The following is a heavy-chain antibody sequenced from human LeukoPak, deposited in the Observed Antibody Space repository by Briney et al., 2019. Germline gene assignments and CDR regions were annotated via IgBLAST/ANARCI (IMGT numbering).Heavy chain of an antibody. CDR3: ARTHDYYYYMDV. CDR1: GFTFSSYW. J-gene: IGHJ6*03. D-gene: IGHD3-3*01. V-gene: IGHV3-7*01. Sequence: GGSLRLSCAAHGFTFSSYWMSWVRQAPGKGPEWVANIKQDGSESYYVDSVKGRFTISRDNTKSSLYLQMNSLRAENTGVYYCARTHDYYYYMDVWGKGTTVTVSS. CDR2: IKQDGSES.